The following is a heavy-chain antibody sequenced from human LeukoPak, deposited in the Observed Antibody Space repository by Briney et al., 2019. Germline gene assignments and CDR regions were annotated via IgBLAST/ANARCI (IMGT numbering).Heavy chain of an antibody. Sequence: QTGGSLRLSCAASGFNFSSDWMSGVRQAPGKGLEWIGYIFHSGSTNYNSSLKSRVTISVDTSKNHCSLKLTSVTAAATALYYCARAGRTSDFPLVVARDHFALWGQGSQVTVSS. V-gene: IGHV4-59*12. CDR2: IFHSGST. CDR1: GFNFSSDW. D-gene: IGHD3/OR15-3a*01. J-gene: IGHJ4*02. CDR3: ARAGRTSDFPLVVARDHFAL.